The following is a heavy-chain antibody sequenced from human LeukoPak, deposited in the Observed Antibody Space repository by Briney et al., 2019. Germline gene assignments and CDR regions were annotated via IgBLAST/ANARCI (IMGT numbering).Heavy chain of an antibody. CDR2: VIPIFSTA. Sequence: ASVKVSCKASGGTFSNYAIGWVRQAPGQGLEWMGGVIPIFSTANYAQKFQGRVTITADRSTSTAYMELSRLRSDDTAVYYCARDPWDVVVVAATRNWNAFDIWGQGTMVTVSS. CDR1: GGTFSNYA. D-gene: IGHD2-15*01. V-gene: IGHV1-69*06. J-gene: IGHJ3*02. CDR3: ARDPWDVVVVAATRNWNAFDI.